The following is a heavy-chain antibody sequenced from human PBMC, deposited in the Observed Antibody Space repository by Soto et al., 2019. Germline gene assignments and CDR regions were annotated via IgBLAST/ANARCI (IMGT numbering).Heavy chain of an antibody. CDR2: IWYDGINK. CDR1: GFTFSSYG. J-gene: IGHJ6*02. V-gene: IGHV3-33*01. Sequence: PGGSLRLSCAASGFTFSSYGMHWVRQAPGKGLEWVAVIWYDGINKYYADSVKGRFTISRDNSKNTLYLQMNSLRAEDTAVYYCARDRGYSGYEGTTRDYYYGMDVWGQGTTVTVSS. CDR3: ARDRGYSGYEGTTRDYYYGMDV. D-gene: IGHD5-12*01.